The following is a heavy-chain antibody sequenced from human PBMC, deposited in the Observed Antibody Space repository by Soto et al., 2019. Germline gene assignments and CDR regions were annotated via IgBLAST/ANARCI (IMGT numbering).Heavy chain of an antibody. CDR2: LYHSGST. CDR3: ARRYGSAIDY. CDR1: GGSVSSGSYY. D-gene: IGHD1-26*01. Sequence: ETLSLTCAFSGGSVSSGSYYWSWIRQPPGKGLEWIGYLYHSGSTNYNPSLKSRVTISVDTSKNQFSLKLSSVTAADTAVYYCARRYGSAIDYWGQGTLVTVSS. J-gene: IGHJ4*02. V-gene: IGHV4-61*01.